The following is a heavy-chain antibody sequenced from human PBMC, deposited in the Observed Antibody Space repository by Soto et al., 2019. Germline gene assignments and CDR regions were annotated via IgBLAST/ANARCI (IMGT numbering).Heavy chain of an antibody. CDR3: ARTYYGSGSYVYYYYGMDV. CDR1: GGTFSSYA. D-gene: IGHD3-10*01. Sequence: ASVKVSCKASGGTFSSYAISWVRQAPGQGXEWMGGIIPIFGTANYAQKFQGRVTITADESTSTAYMELSSLRSEDTAVYYCARTYYGSGSYVYYYYGMDVWGQGTTVTVS. J-gene: IGHJ6*02. V-gene: IGHV1-69*13. CDR2: IIPIFGTA.